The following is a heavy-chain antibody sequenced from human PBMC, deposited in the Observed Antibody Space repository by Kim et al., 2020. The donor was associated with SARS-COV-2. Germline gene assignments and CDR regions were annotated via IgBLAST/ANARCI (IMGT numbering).Heavy chain of an antibody. CDR1: GFAFSNYA. CDR3: ARGGWFGDVDGLDV. J-gene: IGHJ6*02. D-gene: IGHD3-10*01. CDR2: ISYDATNK. V-gene: IGHV3-30-3*01. Sequence: GGSLRLSCAASGFAFSNYALHWVRQAPGKGLEWVAFISYDATNKHYADSLAGRVTISRDPSKTTLYLQMNSLRPEDTAVYYCARGGWFGDVDGLDVWGQGTTVTVSS.